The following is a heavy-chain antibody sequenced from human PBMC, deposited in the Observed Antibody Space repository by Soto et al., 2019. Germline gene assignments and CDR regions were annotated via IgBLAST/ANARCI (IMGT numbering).Heavy chain of an antibody. D-gene: IGHD3-3*01. V-gene: IGHV1-69*13. J-gene: IGHJ6*02. CDR1: GGTFSSYA. Sequence: SVKVSCKASGGTFSSYAISWVRQAPGQGLEWMGGIIPIFGTANYAQKFQGRVAITADESTSTAYMELSSLRSEDTAVYYCARELNYDFLRGSAGMEVGGQVTTV. CDR3: ARELNYDFLRGSAGMEV. CDR2: IIPIFGTA.